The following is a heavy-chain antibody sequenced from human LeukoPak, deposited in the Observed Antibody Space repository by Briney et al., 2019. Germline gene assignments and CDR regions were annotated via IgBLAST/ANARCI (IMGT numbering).Heavy chain of an antibody. CDR3: ARPGIAATGAFDC. D-gene: IGHD6-13*01. CDR1: RGSFSGYY. Sequence: SETLSLTCGVYRGSFSGYYWSWIRQPPGKGLEWIGETNHSGSTYYNPSLKSRVSISVDTSKNQFSLNLTSVTAADTAVYFCARPGIAATGAFDCWGQGTLVTVSS. J-gene: IGHJ4*02. V-gene: IGHV4-34*01. CDR2: TNHSGST.